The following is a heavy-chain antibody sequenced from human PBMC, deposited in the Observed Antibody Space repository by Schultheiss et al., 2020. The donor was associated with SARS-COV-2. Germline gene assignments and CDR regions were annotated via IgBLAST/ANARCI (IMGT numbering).Heavy chain of an antibody. CDR3: AQGRDGYNWGY. V-gene: IGHV4-31*03. CDR1: GGSISSGGYY. D-gene: IGHD5-24*01. CDR2: IYYSGST. Sequence: SETLSLTCTVSGGSISSGGYYWSWIRQHPGKGLEWIGYIYYSGSTYYNPSLKSRVTTSVDTSKNQFSLKLSSVTAADTAVYYCAQGRDGYNWGYWGQGTLVTVSS. J-gene: IGHJ4*02.